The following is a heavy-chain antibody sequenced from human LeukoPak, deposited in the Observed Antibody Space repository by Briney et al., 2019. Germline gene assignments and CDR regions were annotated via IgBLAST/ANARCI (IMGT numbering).Heavy chain of an antibody. D-gene: IGHD6-19*01. CDR2: IWYDGSNK. CDR3: AREVDSSGWSLDY. J-gene: IGHJ4*02. CDR1: GFTFSSYG. Sequence: PGGSLRLSCAASGFTFSSYGMHWVRQAPGQGLEWVAVIWYDGSNKYYADSVKGRFTISRDNSKNTLYLQMNSLRAEDTAVYYCAREVDSSGWSLDYWGQGTLVTVSS. V-gene: IGHV3-33*01.